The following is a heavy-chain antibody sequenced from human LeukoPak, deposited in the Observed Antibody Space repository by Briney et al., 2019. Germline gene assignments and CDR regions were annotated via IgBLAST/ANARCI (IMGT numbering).Heavy chain of an antibody. CDR2: IYYTGST. Sequence: SETLSLTCTVSGASMSDYYWSWIRQPPGKGLEWIGYIYYTGSTNYNPSLKSRVTMSVDTSKNQISLKLSSVTAADSAVYYCVRRVRYFGQNDYWGQGTLVTVST. D-gene: IGHD3-9*01. CDR1: GASMSDYY. CDR3: VRRVRYFGQNDY. J-gene: IGHJ4*02. V-gene: IGHV4-59*08.